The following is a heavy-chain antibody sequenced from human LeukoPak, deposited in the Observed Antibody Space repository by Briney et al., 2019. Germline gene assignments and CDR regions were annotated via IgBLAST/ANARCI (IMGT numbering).Heavy chain of an antibody. CDR1: GFTFSSYG. V-gene: IGHV3-30*02. CDR2: IRYDGSNK. Sequence: TGGSLRLSCAASGFTFSSYGVHWVREAPGKGLEGVAYIRYDGSNKYYADSVKGRFTISRDNSKNTLYLQMNSLRAEDTAVYYCARVAARLGAFDIWGQGTMVTVSS. CDR3: ARVAARLGAFDI. D-gene: IGHD6-6*01. J-gene: IGHJ3*02.